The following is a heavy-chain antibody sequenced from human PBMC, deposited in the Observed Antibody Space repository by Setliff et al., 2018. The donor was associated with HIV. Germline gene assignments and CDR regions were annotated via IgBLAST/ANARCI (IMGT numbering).Heavy chain of an antibody. CDR1: GGSFSDYY. V-gene: IGHV4-34*01. CDR3: ARGRYRSRWYASDHYYIDV. CDR2: IDHRGRH. D-gene: IGHD6-13*01. J-gene: IGHJ6*03. Sequence: SETLSLTCGLYGGSFSDYYWSWIRQPPGKGMEWIGEIDHRGRHKYNPSLNSRVTMSVDKSRNQFSLKVSSVTAADTAVYYCARGRYRSRWYASDHYYIDVWGKGTTVTVSS.